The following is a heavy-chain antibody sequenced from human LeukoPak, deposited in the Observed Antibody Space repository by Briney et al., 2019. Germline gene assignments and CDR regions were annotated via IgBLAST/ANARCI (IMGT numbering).Heavy chain of an antibody. V-gene: IGHV4-59*01. CDR1: GGSISNYY. J-gene: IGHJ5*02. Sequence: SETLSLTCTVSGGSISNYYWSWIRQPPGKELEWIGYIYYSGSTNYNPSLKSRVTISVDTSKNQFSLKLSSVTAADTAAYYCARGSRGFDPWGQGTLVTVSS. CDR2: IYYSGST. CDR3: ARGSRGFDP.